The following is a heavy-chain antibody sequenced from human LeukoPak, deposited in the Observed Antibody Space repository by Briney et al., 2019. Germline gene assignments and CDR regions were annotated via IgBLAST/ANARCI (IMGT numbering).Heavy chain of an antibody. Sequence: GGSLRLSCAASGFTFSNYWMHWVRQAPGKGLECVSRINSDGTTIGYADSVKGRFTISRDNAKNTLYLQMNSLRAEDTAVYYGLFGRYGGGFDSWGQGTWSSSPQ. CDR2: INSDGTTI. CDR1: GFTFSNYW. J-gene: IGHJ5*01. D-gene: IGHD6-19*01. V-gene: IGHV3-74*01. CDR3: LFGRYGGGFDS.